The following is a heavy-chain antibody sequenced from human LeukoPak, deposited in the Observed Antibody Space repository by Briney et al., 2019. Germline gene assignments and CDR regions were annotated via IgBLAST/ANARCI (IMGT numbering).Heavy chain of an antibody. CDR2: IKSKTDGGTT. V-gene: IGHV3-15*01. J-gene: IGHJ3*02. CDR3: TTSHWGAFDI. Sequence: GGSLRLSCAASGFTFSSYATSWVRQAPGKGLEWVGRIKSKTDGGTTDYAAPVKGRFTISRDDSKNTLYLQMNSLKTEDTAVYYCTTSHWGAFDIWGQGTMVTVSS. CDR1: GFTFSSYA. D-gene: IGHD7-27*01.